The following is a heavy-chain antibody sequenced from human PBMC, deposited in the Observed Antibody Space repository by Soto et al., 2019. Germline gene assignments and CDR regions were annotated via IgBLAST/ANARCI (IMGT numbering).Heavy chain of an antibody. V-gene: IGHV3-23*01. Sequence: PGGSLRLSCAASGFTFSSYAMSWVRQAPGKGLEWVSAISGSGGSTYYADSVKGRFTISRDNSKNTLYLQMNSLKTEDTAVYYCAMSGGWSGGSNDMDVWGQGTTVTVSS. CDR1: GFTFSSYA. J-gene: IGHJ6*02. CDR3: AMSGGWSGGSNDMDV. CDR2: ISGSGGST. D-gene: IGHD6-19*01.